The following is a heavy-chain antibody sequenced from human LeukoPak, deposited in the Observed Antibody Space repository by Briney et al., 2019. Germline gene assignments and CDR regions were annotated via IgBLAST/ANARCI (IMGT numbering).Heavy chain of an antibody. CDR2: ITYRGSP. D-gene: IGHD2-21*02. CDR3: AGYGGDWDFGY. J-gene: IGHJ4*02. Sequence: PSETLSLTCAVYGGWDIYYWASVRQAPGKGLQWIGEITYRGSPKYNPSLRSRATISMDVSQRQFSLKLRSLTAADTAVYYCAGYGGDWDFGYWGQGTPAIVSS. V-gene: IGHV4-34*01. CDR1: GGWDIYY.